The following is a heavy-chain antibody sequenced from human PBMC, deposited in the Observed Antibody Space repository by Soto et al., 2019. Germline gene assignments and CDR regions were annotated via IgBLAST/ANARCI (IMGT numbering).Heavy chain of an antibody. CDR1: GGSISSRSYY. D-gene: IGHD3-9*01. CDR3: ASHSVGHYAMLTGYHDWVEY. Sequence: SETLSLTCTVSGGSISSRSYYWGWIRQPPRKGLEWIGSLYYSGSTYYNPSLNTRVTLSVDTSKNQISLKLSSVTDAGTAVYYCASHSVGHYAMLTGYHDWVEYWRQGTRVTVSS. V-gene: IGHV4-39*01. J-gene: IGHJ4*02. CDR2: LYYSGST.